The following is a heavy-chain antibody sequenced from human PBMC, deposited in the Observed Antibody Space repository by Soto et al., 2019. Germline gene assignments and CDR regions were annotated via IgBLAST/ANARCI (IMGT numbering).Heavy chain of an antibody. V-gene: IGHV3-23*01. Sequence: LSLTCAASGFTFSSYAMSWVRQAPGKGLEWVSAISGSGGSTYYADSVKGRFTISRDNSKNTLYLQMNSLRAEDTAVYYCAKDLNPDDYYDSSGYYFDYWGQGTLVTVSS. CDR2: ISGSGGST. CDR3: AKDLNPDDYYDSSGYYFDY. J-gene: IGHJ4*02. CDR1: GFTFSSYA. D-gene: IGHD3-22*01.